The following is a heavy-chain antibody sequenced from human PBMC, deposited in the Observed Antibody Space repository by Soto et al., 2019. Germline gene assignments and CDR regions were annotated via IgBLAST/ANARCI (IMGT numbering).Heavy chain of an antibody. CDR3: GEDDGQGEQWLVGEFVY. Sequence: QVQLVESGGGVVQPGRSLRLSCAASGFTFSSYGMHWVRQAPGKGLEWVAVISYDGSNKYYADSVKGRFTISRDNSKNRLYLQMNSLRAEDTAVYYCGEDDGQGEQWLVGEFVYWGKGSLVTVSS. D-gene: IGHD6-19*01. CDR2: ISYDGSNK. CDR1: GFTFSSYG. V-gene: IGHV3-30*18. J-gene: IGHJ4*02.